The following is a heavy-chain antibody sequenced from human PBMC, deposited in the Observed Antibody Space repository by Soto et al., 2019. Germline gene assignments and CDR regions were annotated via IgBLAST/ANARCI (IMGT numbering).Heavy chain of an antibody. J-gene: IGHJ4*01. CDR2: MNPNSGNT. V-gene: IGHV1-8*01. CDR1: GYTFTSYD. D-gene: IGHD3-22*01. CDR3: TTDSYFTLKVVRFDY. Sequence: ASVKVSCKASGYTFTSYDINWVRQATGQGLEWMGWMNPNSGNTGYAQKFQGRVTMTRNTSISTAYMELNSLKTEDTAVYYCTTDSYFTLKVVRFDYWGLGTLVTVSS.